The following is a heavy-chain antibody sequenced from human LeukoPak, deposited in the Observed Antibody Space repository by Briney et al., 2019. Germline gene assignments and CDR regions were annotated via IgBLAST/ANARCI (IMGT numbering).Heavy chain of an antibody. Sequence: ASVKVSCKACGYTFTNYGISWVRQAPGQGLEWMGWISPYSGKTNYAQKFQGRVTMTTDTSTTTAYMEVRSLRSDDTAVYYCARGGGAAALDFWGQGTLVTVFS. CDR2: ISPYSGKT. CDR3: ARGGGAAALDF. V-gene: IGHV1-18*01. J-gene: IGHJ4*02. D-gene: IGHD1-26*01. CDR1: GYTFTNYG.